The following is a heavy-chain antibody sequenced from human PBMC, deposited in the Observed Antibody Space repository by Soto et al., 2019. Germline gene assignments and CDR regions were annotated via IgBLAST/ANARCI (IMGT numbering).Heavy chain of an antibody. J-gene: IGHJ6*02. CDR3: ARAGAAPSSKTFFSWNDFYYYGMDV. Sequence: SETLSLTCTVSGGSISSYYWSWIRQPAGKGLEWIGRIYTSGSTNYNPSLKSRVTMSVDTSKNQFSLKLSSVTAADTAVYYCARAGAAPSSKTFFSWNDFYYYGMDVWSQGTTVTVSS. D-gene: IGHD1-1*01. CDR2: IYTSGST. CDR1: GGSISSYY. V-gene: IGHV4-4*07.